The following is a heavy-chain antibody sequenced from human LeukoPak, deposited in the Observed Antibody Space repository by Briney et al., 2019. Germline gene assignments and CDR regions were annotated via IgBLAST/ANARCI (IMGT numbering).Heavy chain of an antibody. CDR2: ISGDGGNT. CDR1: GFTFGDYA. D-gene: IGHD4-11*01. V-gene: IGHV3-43*02. Sequence: GGSLRLSCAVSGFTFGDYAMHWVRQAPGKGLEWVSLISGDGGNTYHADSVKGRFTISRDNSRNSLYLQMNSLRTEDTALYYCAKDGYGNYDYWGQGTLVTVSS. J-gene: IGHJ4*02. CDR3: AKDGYGNYDY.